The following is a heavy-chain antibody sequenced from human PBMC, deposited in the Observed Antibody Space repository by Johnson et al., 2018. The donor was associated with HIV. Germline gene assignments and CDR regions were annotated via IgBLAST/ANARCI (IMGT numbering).Heavy chain of an antibody. CDR2: TRYDGSTK. Sequence: VQLVESGGGVVQPGGSLRLSCAASGFTFSSYGMHWVRQAPGKGLEWVAFTRYDGSTKYYADSVKGRFTISRDNSKNTLYLQMNSLRAEDTAVYYCAKDRTGFDAFDIWGQGTMVTVSS. CDR1: GFTFSSYG. CDR3: AKDRTGFDAFDI. D-gene: IGHD1-1*01. V-gene: IGHV3-30*02. J-gene: IGHJ3*02.